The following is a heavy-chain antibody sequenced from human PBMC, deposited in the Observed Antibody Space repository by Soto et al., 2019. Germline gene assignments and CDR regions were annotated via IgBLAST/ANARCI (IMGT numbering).Heavy chain of an antibody. CDR3: ARRSSGYFLGIDYFDY. CDR2: IYYSGST. D-gene: IGHD3-22*01. Sequence: TVADGNIIDHGGSRIMKQTGKGLEWIGYIYYSGSTNYNPSLKSRVTISVDTSKNQFSLKLSSVTAAVAAVYYCARRSSGYFLGIDYFDYWGHG. J-gene: IGHJ4*01. V-gene: IGHV4-59*08. CDR1: DGNIIDHG.